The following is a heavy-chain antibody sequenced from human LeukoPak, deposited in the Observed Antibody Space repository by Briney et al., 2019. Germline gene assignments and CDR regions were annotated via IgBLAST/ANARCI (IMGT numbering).Heavy chain of an antibody. J-gene: IGHJ5*02. CDR3: ARQAGWFDP. D-gene: IGHD6-13*01. V-gene: IGHV4-39*01. CDR2: IYYSGST. CDR1: GGSISSSSYY. Sequence: PSETLSLTCTVSGGSISSSSYYWGWIRQPPGKGLEWIGSIYYSGSTYYNPSLKSRVTISVDTSKNQFSLKLSSVTAADTAVYYCARQAGWFDPWGRGTLVTVSS.